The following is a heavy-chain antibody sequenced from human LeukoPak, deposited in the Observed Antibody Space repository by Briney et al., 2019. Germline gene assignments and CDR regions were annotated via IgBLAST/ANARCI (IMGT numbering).Heavy chain of an antibody. V-gene: IGHV4-59*08. CDR2: FHNSGTS. J-gene: IGHJ3*01. Sequence: SETLSLTCTVSDDSISDYYRGWIRQPPGKGLEWIGYFHNSGTSTYNPSLKSRVTISADTSKNRFSLRLTSLTAADTAVYFCAGGGWSFDAFDFWGQGTMVTVSS. D-gene: IGHD6-19*01. CDR1: DDSISDYY. CDR3: AGGGWSFDAFDF.